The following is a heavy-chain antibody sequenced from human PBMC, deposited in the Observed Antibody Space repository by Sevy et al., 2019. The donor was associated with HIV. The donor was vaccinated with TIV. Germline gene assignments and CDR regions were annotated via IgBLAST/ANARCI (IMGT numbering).Heavy chain of an antibody. CDR3: ARRSAAGGLPLDY. Sequence: ASVKVSCKTSGYMFTTYGINWVRQAPGQGLEWMGWISGYNGNTKYGQKFEGRVTMTIDTSSTTAYMELRSLRADDTAVYSCARRSAAGGLPLDYWGQGTLVTVSS. D-gene: IGHD2-15*01. V-gene: IGHV1-18*01. J-gene: IGHJ4*02. CDR1: GYMFTTYG. CDR2: ISGYNGNT.